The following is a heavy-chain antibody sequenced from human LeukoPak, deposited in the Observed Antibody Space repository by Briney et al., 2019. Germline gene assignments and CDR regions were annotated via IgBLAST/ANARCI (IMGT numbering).Heavy chain of an antibody. CDR1: GFTFSSYA. D-gene: IGHD3-22*01. CDR3: ARGVGNYRYYFDS. Sequence: KPGGSLRLSCAASGFTFSSYAMNWIRQAPGKGLEWVASVSSSGAYIYYADLMEGRFTISRDNAKNSLILQMNSLRAEDTAVYYCARGVGNYRYYFDSWGQGTLVTVSS. J-gene: IGHJ4*02. V-gene: IGHV3-21*01. CDR2: VSSSGAYI.